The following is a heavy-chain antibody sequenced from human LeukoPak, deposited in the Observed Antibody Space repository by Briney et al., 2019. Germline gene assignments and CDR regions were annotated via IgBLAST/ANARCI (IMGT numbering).Heavy chain of an antibody. CDR1: GCTFSCYS. D-gene: IGHD3-22*01. J-gene: IGHJ4*02. V-gene: IGHV3-21*01. CDR3: ARDGKIVVVINFDY. Sequence: GGSLRLSCAASGCTFSCYSMNWVRQAPGKGLEWVSFISSSSSYIYYADSVKGRFTISSDNAKNSLYLQMNSLRAEDTAVYYCARDGKIVVVINFDYWGQGTLVTVSS. CDR2: ISSSSSYI.